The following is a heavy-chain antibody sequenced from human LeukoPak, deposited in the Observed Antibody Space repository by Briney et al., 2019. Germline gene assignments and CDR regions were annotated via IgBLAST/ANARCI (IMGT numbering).Heavy chain of an antibody. CDR3: ARYNTLNRRFSAVHY. J-gene: IGHJ4*02. V-gene: IGHV4-59*13. CDR1: AASINNYH. CDR2: ISNSGST. D-gene: IGHD3-9*01. Sequence: PSETLSLTCSVSAASINNYHSSWNRHSPGKGLEWIGFISNSGSTYYSASLKRRVTISVDTSKNHFSLNLRSVTAADRALYYCARYNTLNRRFSAVHYWGQGTVLSVFS.